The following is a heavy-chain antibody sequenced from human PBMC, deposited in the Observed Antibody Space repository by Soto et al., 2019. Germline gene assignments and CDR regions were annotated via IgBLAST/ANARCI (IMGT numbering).Heavy chain of an antibody. Sequence: EVQVLQSGGGLVQPGGSLRLSCAASGLTFSRFAMSWVRQAPGKGLEWVATIHGSGAITNYADSVRGRFTISRDNSKDTMYLQLNTLGVEETAVYYCAKDKGPGIYTNWCFDVWGRGTLVTVSS. CDR3: AKDKGPGIYTNWCFDV. CDR1: GLTFSRFA. CDR2: IHGSGAIT. V-gene: IGHV3-23*01. D-gene: IGHD3-10*01. J-gene: IGHJ2*01.